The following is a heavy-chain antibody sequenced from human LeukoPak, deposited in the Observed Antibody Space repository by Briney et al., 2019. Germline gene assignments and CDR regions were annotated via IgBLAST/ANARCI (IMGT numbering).Heavy chain of an antibody. J-gene: IGHJ4*02. Sequence: PGGSLRLSCAASGFTFGSYAMTWVRQAPGKGLALVSAISGGGGTTYYADSVKGRFTNSRDDSKNTLYLQVNSLRAEDTAVYYCAKSSSSSVAYYFDYWGQGTLVTVSS. CDR2: ISGGGGTT. CDR1: GFTFGSYA. V-gene: IGHV3-23*01. D-gene: IGHD6-6*01. CDR3: AKSSSSSVAYYFDY.